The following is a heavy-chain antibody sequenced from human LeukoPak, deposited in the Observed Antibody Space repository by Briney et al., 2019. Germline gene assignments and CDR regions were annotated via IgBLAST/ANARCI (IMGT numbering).Heavy chain of an antibody. V-gene: IGHV1-69*01. J-gene: IGHJ5*02. CDR3: AAPLNYDFWSGYLS. CDR1: GGTFSSYA. D-gene: IGHD3-3*01. CDR2: IIPIFGTA. Sequence: ASVKVSCKASGGTFSSYAISWVRQAPGQGLEWMGGIIPIFGTANYAQKFQGRVTITADESTSTAYMELSSLRSEDTAVYYCAAPLNYDFWSGYLSWGQGTLVTVSS.